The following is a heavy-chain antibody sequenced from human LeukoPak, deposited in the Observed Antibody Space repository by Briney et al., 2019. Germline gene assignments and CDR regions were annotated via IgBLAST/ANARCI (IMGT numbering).Heavy chain of an antibody. Sequence: SETLSLTCTVSGGSISSSSYYWGWIRQPPGKGLEWIGSIYYSGSTYYNPSLKSRVTISVDTSKNQFSLKLSSVTAEDTAVYYCARVEDYDILTGFDYWGQGTLVTVSS. CDR1: GGSISSSSYY. CDR2: IYYSGST. D-gene: IGHD3-9*01. CDR3: ARVEDYDILTGFDY. V-gene: IGHV4-39*01. J-gene: IGHJ4*02.